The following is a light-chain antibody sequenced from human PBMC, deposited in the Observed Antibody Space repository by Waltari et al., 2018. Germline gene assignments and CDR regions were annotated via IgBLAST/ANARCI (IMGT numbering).Light chain of an antibody. Sequence: QSALTQPASVSGSPGQSITISCTGTSSDIGTYNLVSSYQRPSGKAPKLMIYEVTKRPSGVSDRFSGSKSGNTASLTISGLQAEDEADYYCCSYAGTTIYVLFGGGTKLTVL. V-gene: IGLV2-23*02. CDR2: EVT. CDR3: CSYAGTTIYVL. J-gene: IGLJ2*01. CDR1: SSDIGTYNL.